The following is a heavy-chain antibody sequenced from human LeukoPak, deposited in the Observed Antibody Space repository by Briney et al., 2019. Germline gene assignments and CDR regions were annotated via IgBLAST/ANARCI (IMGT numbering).Heavy chain of an antibody. CDR3: TRDLGSWSGLDY. V-gene: IGHV3-74*01. Sequence: PGGSLRLSCAASGFTFSDYWMHWVRQAPGTGLVWVARINVYGTSTHYADSVKGRFTISRDNAKNTLYLQMGSLRAEDAAVYYCTRDLGSWSGLDYWGQGTLVTVSS. J-gene: IGHJ4*02. D-gene: IGHD3-10*01. CDR2: INVYGTST. CDR1: GFTFSDYW.